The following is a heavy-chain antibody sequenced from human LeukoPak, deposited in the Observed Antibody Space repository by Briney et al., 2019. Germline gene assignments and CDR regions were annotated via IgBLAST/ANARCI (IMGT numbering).Heavy chain of an antibody. CDR2: IYTSGST. V-gene: IGHV4-4*09. CDR1: GGSISSYY. J-gene: IGHJ5*02. CDR3: ARVAEDSFIDYDWFDP. D-gene: IGHD3-16*01. Sequence: SETLSLTCTVSGGSISSYYWSWIRQPPGKGLEWIGYIYTSGSTNYNPSLKSRVTISVDTSKNQFSLKLSSVTAADTAVYYCARVAEDSFIDYDWFDPWGQGTLVTVSS.